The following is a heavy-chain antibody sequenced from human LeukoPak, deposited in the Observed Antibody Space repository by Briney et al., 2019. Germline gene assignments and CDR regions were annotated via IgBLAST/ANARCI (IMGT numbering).Heavy chain of an antibody. CDR2: IIPIFGTA. J-gene: IGHJ4*02. CDR3: ARTPVPQWLDYYFDY. D-gene: IGHD6-19*01. Sequence: SVKVSCKASGGTFSSYAISWVRQAPGQGLEWMGGIIPIFGTANYAQKFQGRVTITSDESTSTAYMELSSLRSEDTAVYYCARTPVPQWLDYYFDYWGQGTLVTVSS. V-gene: IGHV1-69*13. CDR1: GGTFSSYA.